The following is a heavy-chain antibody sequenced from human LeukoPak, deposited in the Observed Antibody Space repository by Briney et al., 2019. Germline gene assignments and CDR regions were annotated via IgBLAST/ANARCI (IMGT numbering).Heavy chain of an antibody. D-gene: IGHD1-26*01. CDR1: GYTFTGYY. CDR3: ARGRRTTVGATTFDY. V-gene: IGHV1-2*02. Sequence: ASVKVSCKASGYTFTGYYMHWVRQAPGQGLEWMGWINPNSGGTNYAQKFQGRVTMTRDTSISTAYMELSRLRSDDAAVYYCARGRRTTVGATTFDYWGQGTLVTVSS. CDR2: INPNSGGT. J-gene: IGHJ4*02.